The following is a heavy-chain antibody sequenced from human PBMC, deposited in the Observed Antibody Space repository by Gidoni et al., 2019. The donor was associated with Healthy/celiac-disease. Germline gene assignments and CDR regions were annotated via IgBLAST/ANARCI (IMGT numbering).Heavy chain of an antibody. CDR1: GGSISSYY. CDR2: IYYSGIT. J-gene: IGHJ6*02. V-gene: IGHV4-59*01. Sequence: QVQLQESGPGLVKPSETLSLTCTVSGGSISSYYWSWIRQPPGKGLEWIGYIYYSGITNYNPSLKSRVTISVDTSKNQFSLKLSSVTAADTAVYYCARGGYCSSTSCYHYYYGMDVWGQGTTVTVSS. D-gene: IGHD2-2*01. CDR3: ARGGYCSSTSCYHYYYGMDV.